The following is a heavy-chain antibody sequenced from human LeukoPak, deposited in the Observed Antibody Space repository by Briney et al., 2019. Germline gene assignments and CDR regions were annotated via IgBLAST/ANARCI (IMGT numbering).Heavy chain of an antibody. J-gene: IGHJ6*02. CDR2: INHSGST. CDR1: GGSFSGYY. V-gene: IGHV4-34*01. D-gene: IGHD6-13*01. Sequence: SETLSLTCAVYGGSFSGYYWSWIRQPPGEGLEWIGEINHSGSTNYNPSLKSRVTISVDTSKNQFSLKLSSVTAADTAVYYCARLYSSSQYYYYGMDVWGQGTTVTVSS. CDR3: ARLYSSSQYYYYGMDV.